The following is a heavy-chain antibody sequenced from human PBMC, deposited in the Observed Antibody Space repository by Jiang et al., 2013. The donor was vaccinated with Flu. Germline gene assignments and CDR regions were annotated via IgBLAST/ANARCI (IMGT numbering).Heavy chain of an antibody. CDR3: ARSGSLGAAFAF. V-gene: IGHV4-39*07. D-gene: IGHD3-10*01. J-gene: IGHJ4*02. Sequence: GKGLEWIATVFENGNSFYNPSLTSRVTISIDTSKNQFSLSMRSVTAADTAVYYCARSGSLGAAFAFWGRGTPVTVSS. CDR2: VFENGNS.